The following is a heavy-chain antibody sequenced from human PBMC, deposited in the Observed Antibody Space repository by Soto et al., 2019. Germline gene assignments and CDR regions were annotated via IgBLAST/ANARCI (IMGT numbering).Heavy chain of an antibody. CDR2: ISSSGSTI. Sequence: PGGSLRLSCAASGFTFSDYYMSRIRQAPGKGLEWVSYISSSGSTIYYADSVKGRFTISRDNAKNSLYLQMNSLRAEDSAVYYCARDSALGLRFLEWLLYFDYWGQGTLVTVSS. D-gene: IGHD3-3*01. V-gene: IGHV3-11*01. J-gene: IGHJ4*02. CDR1: GFTFSDYY. CDR3: ARDSALGLRFLEWLLYFDY.